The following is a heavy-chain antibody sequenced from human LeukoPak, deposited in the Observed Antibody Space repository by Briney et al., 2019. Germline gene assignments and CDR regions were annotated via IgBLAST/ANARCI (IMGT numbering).Heavy chain of an antibody. CDR1: GYTFTSYG. D-gene: IGHD3-22*01. V-gene: IGHV1-18*01. J-gene: IGHJ4*02. CDR3: ARETGDYYDSSGYTDY. Sequence: ASVKVSCKASGYTFTSYGISWVRQAPGQGLEWMGWISAYNGNTNYAQKLQGRVTMTTDTSTSTAYMELRSLRSDDTAVYYCARETGDYYDSSGYTDYWGQGTLVPSPQ. CDR2: ISAYNGNT.